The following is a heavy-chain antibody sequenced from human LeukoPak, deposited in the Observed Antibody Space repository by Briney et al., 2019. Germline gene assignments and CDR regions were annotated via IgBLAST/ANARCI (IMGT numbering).Heavy chain of an antibody. CDR3: IRGTASGRYFEY. CDR2: SRNKANSYSI. J-gene: IGHJ4*02. Sequence: GGSLRLSCAASGFTLSDYYMDWVRRAPGKGLEWVARSRNKANSYSIAYAASVQGRFTISRDDSENSVYLQMHSLKTEDTAVYYCIRGTASGRYFEYWGQGTLVTVSS. D-gene: IGHD1-26*01. V-gene: IGHV3-72*01. CDR1: GFTLSDYY.